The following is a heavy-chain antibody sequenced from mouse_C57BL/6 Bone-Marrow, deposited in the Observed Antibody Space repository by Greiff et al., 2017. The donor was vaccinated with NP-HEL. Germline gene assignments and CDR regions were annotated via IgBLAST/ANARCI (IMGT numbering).Heavy chain of an antibody. CDR2: IYPGSGNT. D-gene: IGHD4-1*01. CDR1: GYSFTSYY. V-gene: IGHV1-66*01. Sequence: QVQLQPSGPELVKPGASVKISCKASGYSFTSYYIHWVKQRPGQGLEWIGWIYPGSGNTKYNEKFKGKATLTADTSSSTAYMQLSSLPSEDSAVYYCARRNWDYQAWFAYWGQGTLVTVSA. CDR3: ARRNWDYQAWFAY. J-gene: IGHJ3*01.